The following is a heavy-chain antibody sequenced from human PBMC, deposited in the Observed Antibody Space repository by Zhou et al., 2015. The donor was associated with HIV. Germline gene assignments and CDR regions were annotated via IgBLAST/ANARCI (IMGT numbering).Heavy chain of an antibody. J-gene: IGHJ3*02. CDR2: IIPIFGTA. CDR1: GGTFSSYA. D-gene: IGHD3-3*01. V-gene: IGHV1-69*12. Sequence: QVQLVQSGAEVKKPGSSVKVSCKASGGTFSSYAISWVRQAPGQGLEWMGGIIPIFGTANYAQKFQGRVTITADESTSTAYMELSSLRSEDTAVYYCARDQGGLRFLEWLSIDAFDIWGQGTMVTVSS. CDR3: ARDQGGLRFLEWLSIDAFDI.